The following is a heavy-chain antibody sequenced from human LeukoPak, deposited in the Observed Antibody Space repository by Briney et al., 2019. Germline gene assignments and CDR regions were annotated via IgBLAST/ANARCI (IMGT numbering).Heavy chain of an antibody. V-gene: IGHV3-21*01. CDR1: GFTFSSYS. CDR2: ISSSSSYI. CDR3: ARDLLGFGELFHYGMDV. Sequence: GGSLRLSCAASGFTFSSYSMNWVRQAPGKGLEWVSSISSSSSYIYYADSVKGRFTISRDNAKNSLHLQMNSLRAEDTAVYYCARDLLGFGELFHYGMDVWGQGTTVTVSS. J-gene: IGHJ6*02. D-gene: IGHD3-10*01.